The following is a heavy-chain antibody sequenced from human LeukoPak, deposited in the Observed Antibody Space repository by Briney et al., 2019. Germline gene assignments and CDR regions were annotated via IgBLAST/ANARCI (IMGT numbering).Heavy chain of an antibody. Sequence: SETLSLTCTVSGGSISSYYWGWIRQPPGKGLEWIGSIYYSGSTYYNPSLKSRVTISVDTSKNQFSLKLSSVTAADTAVYYCARVLADFDWFPYYFDYWGQGTLVTVSS. J-gene: IGHJ4*02. D-gene: IGHD3-9*01. V-gene: IGHV4-39*01. CDR3: ARVLADFDWFPYYFDY. CDR1: GGSISSYY. CDR2: IYYSGST.